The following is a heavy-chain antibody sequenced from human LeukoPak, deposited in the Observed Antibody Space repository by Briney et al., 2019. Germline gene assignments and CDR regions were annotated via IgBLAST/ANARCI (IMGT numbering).Heavy chain of an antibody. CDR3: ASILLYSGSSGIDY. V-gene: IGHV4-39*01. J-gene: IGHJ4*02. Sequence: SESLSLASTVSGGSISSSRYYWGWIRQPPGKGLEWIGSIYYSGSTYYNPSLQSRVTISIDTSKNQFSLKLSSVIAADTAVYYCASILLYSGSSGIDYWGQGILVTVSS. CDR2: IYYSGST. CDR1: GGSISSSRYY. D-gene: IGHD6-6*01.